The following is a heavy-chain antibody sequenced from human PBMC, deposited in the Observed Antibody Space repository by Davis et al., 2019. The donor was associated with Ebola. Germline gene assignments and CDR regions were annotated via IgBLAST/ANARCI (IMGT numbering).Heavy chain of an antibody. Sequence: GGSLRLSCAASGFTFSTYAMSWVRQAPGKRLEWVAAVIANGANTYYAESVTGRFTISRDNSKNTLDLQMNSLQSEDTAVYYCARAKEGYQLLSEALDVWGQGTTVTVSS. CDR3: ARAKEGYQLLSEALDV. CDR1: GFTFSTYA. V-gene: IGHV3-23*01. CDR2: VIANGANT. D-gene: IGHD5-24*01. J-gene: IGHJ3*01.